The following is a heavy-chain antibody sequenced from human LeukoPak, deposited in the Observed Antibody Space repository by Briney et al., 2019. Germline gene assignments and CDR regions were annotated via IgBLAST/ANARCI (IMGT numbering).Heavy chain of an antibody. CDR3: ARALRNWNPRPFDY. J-gene: IGHJ4*02. Sequence: PSETLSLTCAVYGGSFSGYYWSWIRQPPGKGLEWIGEINHSGSTNYNPSLKSRVTISVDTSKNQFSLKLNSVTAADTAVYYCARALRNWNPRPFDYWGQGTLVTVSS. V-gene: IGHV4-34*01. CDR2: INHSGST. CDR1: GGSFSGYY. D-gene: IGHD1-1*01.